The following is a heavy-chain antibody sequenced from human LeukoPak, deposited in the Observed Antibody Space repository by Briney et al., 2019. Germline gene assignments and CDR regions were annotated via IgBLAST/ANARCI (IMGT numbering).Heavy chain of an antibody. Sequence: GASVNVSCKASGGTFSSYAIDWVRQAPGQGLEWMGGIIPIFGTTNYAQKFQGRVTITAVESMRTAYMELSSLRSEDTGMYYCARGWLAETTVVTPYNYWGQGTLVTVSS. CDR1: GGTFSSYA. J-gene: IGHJ4*02. D-gene: IGHD4-23*01. V-gene: IGHV1-69*13. CDR2: IIPIFGTT. CDR3: ARGWLAETTVVTPYNY.